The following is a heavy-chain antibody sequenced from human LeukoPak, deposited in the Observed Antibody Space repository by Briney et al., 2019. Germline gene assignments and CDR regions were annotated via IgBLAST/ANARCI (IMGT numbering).Heavy chain of an antibody. J-gene: IGHJ4*02. V-gene: IGHV4-59*01. Sequence: PSETLSLTCTVSGGSISSYYWSWIRQPPGKGLEWIGYIYYSGSTNYNPSLKSRVTISVDTSKNQFSLKLSSVTAADTAVYYCARGGVDYGDYDMWGQGTLVTVSS. CDR3: ARGGVDYGDYDM. D-gene: IGHD4-17*01. CDR1: GGSISSYY. CDR2: IYYSGST.